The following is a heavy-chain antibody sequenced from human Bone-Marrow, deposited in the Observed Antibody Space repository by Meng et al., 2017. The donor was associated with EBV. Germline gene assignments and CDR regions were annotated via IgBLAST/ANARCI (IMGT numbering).Heavy chain of an antibody. V-gene: IGHV4-61*08. D-gene: IGHD3-3*01. J-gene: IGHJ4*02. Sequence: QVQLQESGPGLVXPXXXXXLTXAVSGGSISSGGYYWSWIRQPPGKGLEWIGYIYYSGSTNYNPSLKSRVTISVDTSKNQFSLKLSSVTAADTAVYYCAREDPTSVAFDYWGQGTLVTVSS. CDR1: GGSISSGGYY. CDR3: AREDPTSVAFDY. CDR2: IYYSGST.